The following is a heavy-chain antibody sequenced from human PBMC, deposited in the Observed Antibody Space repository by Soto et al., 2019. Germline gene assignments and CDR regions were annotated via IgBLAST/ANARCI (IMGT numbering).Heavy chain of an antibody. CDR3: ASPGYGSGSYPRQYYFDY. J-gene: IGHJ4*02. V-gene: IGHV4-34*01. CDR2: INHSGST. Sequence: SETLSLTCAVYGGSFSGYYWSWIRQPPGKGLEWIGEINHSGSTNYNPSLKSRVTISVDTSKNQFSLKLSSVTAADTAVYYCASPGYGSGSYPRQYYFDYWGQGTLVTVSS. D-gene: IGHD3-10*01. CDR1: GGSFSGYY.